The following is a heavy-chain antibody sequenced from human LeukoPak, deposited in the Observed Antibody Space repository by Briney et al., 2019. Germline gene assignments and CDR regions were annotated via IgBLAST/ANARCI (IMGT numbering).Heavy chain of an antibody. CDR3: ARHVPGQWPYYYYYMDV. D-gene: IGHD6-19*01. CDR1: GGSISSSGYY. Sequence: PSETLSLTYTVFGGSISSSGYYWGWIRQPPGKGLEWIGSIYYSGSTYYNPSLKSRVTISVDTSKNQFSLKLSSVTAADTAVYYCARHVPGQWPYYYYYMDVWGKGTTVTVSS. CDR2: IYYSGST. V-gene: IGHV4-39*01. J-gene: IGHJ6*03.